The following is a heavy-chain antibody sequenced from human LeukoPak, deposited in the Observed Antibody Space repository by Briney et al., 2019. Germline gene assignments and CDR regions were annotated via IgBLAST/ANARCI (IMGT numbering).Heavy chain of an antibody. CDR2: IQNDGSNK. V-gene: IGHV3-30*02. J-gene: IGHJ4*02. CDR3: TKDEIQGVVGAGPGY. Sequence: GGSLRLSCAASGFTFSSYGIHSVRQALGKGLEWVAFIQNDGSNKFYADSVKGRFSISRDNSKNTLYLQINSLRSEDTAVYHCTKDEIQGVVGAGPGYWGQGTLVTVSS. CDR1: GFTFSSYG. D-gene: IGHD1-26*01.